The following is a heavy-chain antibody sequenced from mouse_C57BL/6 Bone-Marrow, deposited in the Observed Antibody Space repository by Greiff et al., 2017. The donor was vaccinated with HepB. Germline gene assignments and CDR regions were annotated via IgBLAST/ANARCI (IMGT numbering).Heavy chain of an antibody. Sequence: EVKLVESGGGLVKPGGSLKLSCAASGFTFSSYAMSWVRQTPEKRLEWVATISDGGSYTYYPDNVKGRFTISRDNAKNNLYLQMSHLKSEDTAMYYCADDYDVYWDYDVWGTGTTVTVSS. D-gene: IGHD2-4*01. CDR2: ISDGGSYT. J-gene: IGHJ1*03. CDR3: ADDYDVYWDYDV. CDR1: GFTFSSYA. V-gene: IGHV5-4*03.